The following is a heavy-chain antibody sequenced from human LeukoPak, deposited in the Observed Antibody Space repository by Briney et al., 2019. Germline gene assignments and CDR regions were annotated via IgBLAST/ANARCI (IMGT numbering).Heavy chain of an antibody. V-gene: IGHV4-34*01. J-gene: IGHJ4*02. CDR1: GWSFSGYY. Sequence: SETLSLTCAAYGWSFSGYYWSWIRQPPGKGLEWIGEINHSGSTNYNPSLKSRVTISVDTSKNQFSLKLSSVTAADTAVYYGARGQSSGRYGFDYWGQGTLVTVSS. D-gene: IGHD6-19*01. CDR2: INHSGST. CDR3: ARGQSSGRYGFDY.